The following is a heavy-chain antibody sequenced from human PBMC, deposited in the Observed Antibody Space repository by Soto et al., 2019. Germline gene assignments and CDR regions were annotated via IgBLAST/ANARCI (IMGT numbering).Heavy chain of an antibody. CDR1: GFTVSSNY. CDR3: ARESVVGTSFQTYYYYYGMDV. J-gene: IGHJ6*02. D-gene: IGHD2-2*01. CDR2: IYSGGST. V-gene: IGHV3-53*01. Sequence: GGSLRLSCAASGFTVSSNYMSWVRQAPGKGLEWVSVIYSGGSTYYADSVKGRFTISRDNSKNTLYLQMNSLRAEDTAVYYCARESVVGTSFQTYYYYYGMDVWGQGTTVTVSS.